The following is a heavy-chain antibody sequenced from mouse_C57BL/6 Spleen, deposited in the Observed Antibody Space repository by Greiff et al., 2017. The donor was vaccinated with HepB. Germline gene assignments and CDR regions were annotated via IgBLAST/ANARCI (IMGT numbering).Heavy chain of an antibody. CDR2: IDPEDGDT. CDR3: TTEYLLWLDY. V-gene: IGHV14-1*01. Sequence: VHVKQSGAELVRPGASVKLSCTASGFNIKDYYMHWVKQRPEQGLEWIGRIDPEDGDTEYAPTFQGKATMTADTSSNTAYLQLSSLTSEDTAVYYCTTEYLLWLDYWGQGTTLTVSS. J-gene: IGHJ2*01. CDR1: GFNIKDYY. D-gene: IGHD2-1*01.